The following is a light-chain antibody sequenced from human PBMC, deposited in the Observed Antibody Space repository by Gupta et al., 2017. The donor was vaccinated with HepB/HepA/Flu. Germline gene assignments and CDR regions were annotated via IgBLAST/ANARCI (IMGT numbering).Light chain of an antibody. Sequence: QSALTQPASVSGSPGQSITISCTGTSSDIENYNLVSWYQQHPDKAPQLIIYDVTKRPSGVSNRFSASKSGNTASLTISGLQAEDEADYYRCSCADVGTLVFGGGTRLTVL. CDR3: CSCADVGTLV. CDR2: DVT. J-gene: IGLJ3*02. V-gene: IGLV2-23*02. CDR1: SSDIENYNL.